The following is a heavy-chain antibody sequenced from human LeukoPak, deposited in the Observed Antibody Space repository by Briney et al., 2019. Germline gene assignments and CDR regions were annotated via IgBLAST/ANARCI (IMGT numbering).Heavy chain of an antibody. V-gene: IGHV3-30*02. CDR2: IWYDGSKK. J-gene: IGHJ4*02. Sequence: PGGSLRLSCAASGFTFNIYGMHWVRQAPGKGLEWVAFIWYDGSKKYHADSVKGRFTISRDNSKNMVSLEMNSLRTEDTAVYYYAKDVNAYCSGDCSDYWGQGTLVTVSS. D-gene: IGHD2-21*01. CDR3: AKDVNAYCSGDCSDY. CDR1: GFTFNIYG.